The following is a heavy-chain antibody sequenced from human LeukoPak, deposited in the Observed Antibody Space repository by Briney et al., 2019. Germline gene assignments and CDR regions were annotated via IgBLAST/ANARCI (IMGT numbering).Heavy chain of an antibody. Sequence: PGGSLRLSCAASGFTVSSNYMSWVRQAPGKGLEWVANIKYDGNEEYYVDSVKGRFTISRDNAKNSLYLRLNSLRVEDTAVYYCKSGGAAPGSFDYWGQGTLVTVSP. CDR3: KSGGAAPGSFDY. CDR2: IKYDGNEE. J-gene: IGHJ4*02. CDR1: GFTVSSNY. D-gene: IGHD1-1*01. V-gene: IGHV3-7*01.